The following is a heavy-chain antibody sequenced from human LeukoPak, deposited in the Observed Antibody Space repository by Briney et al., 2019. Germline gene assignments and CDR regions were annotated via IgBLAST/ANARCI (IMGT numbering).Heavy chain of an antibody. J-gene: IGHJ5*02. CDR1: GYTFTGYY. D-gene: IGHD4-17*01. Sequence: ASVKASCKASGYTFTGYYMYWVRQAPGRGLECLGRINPNSGGTNYAQKFQGRVTMTRDTSISTAYMELSRLRSDDTAVYYCARGLYGDQNWFDPWGQGTLVTVSS. CDR3: ARGLYGDQNWFDP. V-gene: IGHV1-2*06. CDR2: INPNSGGT.